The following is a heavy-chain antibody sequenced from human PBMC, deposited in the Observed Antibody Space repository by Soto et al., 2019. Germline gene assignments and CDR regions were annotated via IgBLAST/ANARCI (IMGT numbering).Heavy chain of an antibody. CDR1: GFSLSTSGVG. Sequence: SGPTLVNPTQTLTLTCTFSGFSLSTSGVGVGWIRQPPGKALEWLALIYWNDDKRYSPSLKSRLTITKDTSKNQVVLTMTNMDPVDTATYYCAHSPRLSYSSSWYRDLGLVLTNWFDPWGQGTLVTVSS. D-gene: IGHD6-13*01. V-gene: IGHV2-5*01. CDR2: IYWNDDK. CDR3: AHSPRLSYSSSWYRDLGLVLTNWFDP. J-gene: IGHJ5*02.